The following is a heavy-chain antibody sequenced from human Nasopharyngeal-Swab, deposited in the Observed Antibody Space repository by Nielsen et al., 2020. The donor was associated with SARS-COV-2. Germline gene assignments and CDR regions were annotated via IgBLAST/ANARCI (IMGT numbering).Heavy chain of an antibody. J-gene: IGHJ6*04. D-gene: IGHD2-2*01. CDR1: GFTFSSYG. V-gene: IGHV3-30*18. Sequence: GESLKISCAASGFTFSSYGMHWVRQAPGKGLEWVAVISYDGSNKYYADSVKGRFTISKDNSKNTLYLQMNSLRAEDTAVYYCAKSIVVVPAAIGAGVPDVWGKGTTVTVSS. CDR2: ISYDGSNK. CDR3: AKSIVVVPAAIGAGVPDV.